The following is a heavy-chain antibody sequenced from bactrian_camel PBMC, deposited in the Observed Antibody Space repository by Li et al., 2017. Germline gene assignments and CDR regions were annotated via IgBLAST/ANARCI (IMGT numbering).Heavy chain of an antibody. CDR1: GNTYSYNC. CDR3: TVRPNSAEDNY. CDR2: TDGDGST. Sequence: HVQLVESGGGSVHSGGSLRLACQASGNTYSYNCIGWFRQAPGKEREGVAATDGDGSTSYADSVKGRFTISKDNAKDTLYLQLNSLETEDTALYYCTVRPNSAEDNYWGQGTQVTVS. J-gene: IGHJ4*01. V-gene: IGHV3S53*01.